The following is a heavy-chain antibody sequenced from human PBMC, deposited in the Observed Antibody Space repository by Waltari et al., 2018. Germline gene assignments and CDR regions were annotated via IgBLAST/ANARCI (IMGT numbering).Heavy chain of an antibody. CDR1: GGSFSGYY. Sequence: QVQLQQWGAGLLKPSQTLSLTCAVYGGSFSGYYWSWIRQPPGKGLEWSGEINHSGSTNYNPSLKSRVTISVDTSKNQFSLKLSSVTAADTAVYYCARRDYDFWRSAAYFDYWGQGTLVTVSS. J-gene: IGHJ4*02. CDR3: ARRDYDFWRSAAYFDY. CDR2: INHSGST. D-gene: IGHD3-3*01. V-gene: IGHV4-34*01.